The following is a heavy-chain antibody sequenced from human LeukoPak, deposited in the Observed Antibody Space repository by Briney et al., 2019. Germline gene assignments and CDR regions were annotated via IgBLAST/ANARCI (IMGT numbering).Heavy chain of an antibody. J-gene: IGHJ5*02. CDR3: ARKQGGQLVNTRRWFDP. V-gene: IGHV4-59*12. D-gene: IGHD6-13*01. CDR1: GGSISSYY. Sequence: PSETLSLTCTVSGGSISSYYWSWIRQPPGKGLEWIGYIYYSGSTNYNPSLKSRVTISLDTSKSQFSLKLTSVTAADTAVYYCARKQGGQLVNTRRWFDPWAREPWSPSPQ. CDR2: IYYSGST.